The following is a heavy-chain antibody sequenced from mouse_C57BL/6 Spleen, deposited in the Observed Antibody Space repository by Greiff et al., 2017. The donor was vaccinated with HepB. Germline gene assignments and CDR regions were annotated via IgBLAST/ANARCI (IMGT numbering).Heavy chain of an antibody. V-gene: IGHV14-4*01. J-gene: IGHJ3*01. CDR3: TTHPSAMVTTGFAY. CDR2: IDPANGDT. CDR1: GFNIKDDY. Sequence: EVQLQQSGAELVRPGASVKLSCTASGFNIKDDYMHWVKQRPEQGLEWIGWIDPANGDTEYASKLQGKATITADTSSNTAYLQRRSLTSEDTAVYYCTTHPSAMVTTGFAYWGQGTLVTVSA. D-gene: IGHD2-2*01.